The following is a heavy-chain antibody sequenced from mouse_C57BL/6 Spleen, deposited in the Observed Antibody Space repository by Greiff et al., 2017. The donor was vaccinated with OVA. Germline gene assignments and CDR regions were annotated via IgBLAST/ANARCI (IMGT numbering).Heavy chain of an antibody. J-gene: IGHJ2*01. Sequence: EVNVVESGEGLVKPGGSLKLSCAASGFTFSSYAMSWVRQTPEKRLEWVAYISSGGDYIYYADTVKGRFTISRDNARNTLYLQMSSLKSEDTAMYYCTRDTYYSFDYWGQGTTLTVSS. CDR3: TRDTYYSFDY. CDR1: GFTFSSYA. CDR2: ISSGGDYI. V-gene: IGHV5-9-1*02. D-gene: IGHD2-12*01.